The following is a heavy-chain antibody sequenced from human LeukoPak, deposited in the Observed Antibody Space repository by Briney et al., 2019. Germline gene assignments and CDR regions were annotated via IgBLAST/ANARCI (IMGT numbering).Heavy chain of an antibody. Sequence: GGSLRLSCAASGFTLSSYSMNWVRQAPGKGLEWVSYISSSTSTIYYADSVKGRFTISRDNAKNSLYLQMNSLRAEDTAVYYCARDSGNYLDAFDIWGQGTMVTVSS. V-gene: IGHV3-48*01. D-gene: IGHD1-7*01. CDR3: ARDSGNYLDAFDI. CDR1: GFTLSSYS. J-gene: IGHJ3*02. CDR2: ISSSTSTI.